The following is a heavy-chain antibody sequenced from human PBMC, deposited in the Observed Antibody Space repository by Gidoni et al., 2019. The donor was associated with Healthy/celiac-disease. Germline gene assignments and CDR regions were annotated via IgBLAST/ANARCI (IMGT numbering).Heavy chain of an antibody. CDR3: ARLRIAVAEYDAFDI. CDR2: IYPGDSDT. V-gene: IGHV5-51*01. D-gene: IGHD6-19*01. Sequence: EVQLVQSGAEVKKPGESLKISCKGSGYSFTSYWIGWVRQMPGKGMEWMGIIYPGDSDTRYSPSFQGQVTISADKSISTAYLQWSSLKASDTAMYYCARLRIAVAEYDAFDIWGQGTMVTVSS. CDR1: GYSFTSYW. J-gene: IGHJ3*02.